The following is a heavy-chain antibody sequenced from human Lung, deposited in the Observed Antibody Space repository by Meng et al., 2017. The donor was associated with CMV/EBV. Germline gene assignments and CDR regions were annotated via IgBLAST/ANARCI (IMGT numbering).Heavy chain of an antibody. J-gene: IGHJ6*02. CDR3: ARDSGSSSFYYYYGMDV. CDR2: ISYDGSNK. Sequence: SXKISXAASGFTFSSYAMHWVRQAPGKGLEWVAVISYDGSNKYYADSVKGRFTISRDNSKNTLYLQMNSLRAEDTAVYYCARDSGSSSFYYYYGMDVWGQGTTVTVSS. D-gene: IGHD6-6*01. CDR1: GFTFSSYA. V-gene: IGHV3-30-3*01.